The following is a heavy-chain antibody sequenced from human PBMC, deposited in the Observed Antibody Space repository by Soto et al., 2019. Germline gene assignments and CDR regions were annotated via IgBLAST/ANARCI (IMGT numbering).Heavy chain of an antibody. CDR2: ITGRGDST. Sequence: GGSLRLSCAASGLTFSSYAMSWVRQAPGKGLEWVSAITGRGDSTYYADSVKGRFTVSRDNSKNTLYLQMNSLRAEDTAVYYCAKVFVFTIREGFDYWGLGTLVTVS. D-gene: IGHD3-3*01. V-gene: IGHV3-23*01. CDR3: AKVFVFTIREGFDY. J-gene: IGHJ4*02. CDR1: GLTFSSYA.